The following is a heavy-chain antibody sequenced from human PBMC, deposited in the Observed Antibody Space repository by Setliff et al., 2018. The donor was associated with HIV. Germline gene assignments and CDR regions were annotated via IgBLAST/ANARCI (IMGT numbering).Heavy chain of an antibody. CDR2: INHRGTT. CDR3: ARCFEGYCSGATCHWLDS. J-gene: IGHJ5*01. Sequence: PSETLSLTCAVYGGSFSGNYWTWIRQPPGKGLEWIGEINHRGTTKYNPSLKTRVTISKDMSKNQFTLRLTSATVADTAVYYCARCFEGYCSGATCHWLDSWGQGTLVTVSS. CDR1: GGSFSGNY. V-gene: IGHV4-34*01. D-gene: IGHD2-15*01.